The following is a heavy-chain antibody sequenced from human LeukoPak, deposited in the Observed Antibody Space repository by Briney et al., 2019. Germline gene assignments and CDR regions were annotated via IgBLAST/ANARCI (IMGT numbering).Heavy chain of an antibody. CDR2: IKPDGSAE. J-gene: IGHJ4*02. CDR1: GFTFSSNW. D-gene: IGHD6-13*01. CDR3: ARVNNSSWHN. V-gene: IGHV3-7*01. Sequence: GGSLRLSCATSGFTFSSNWMSWVRHAPGRGLDWVANIKPDGSAEYYAASVKGRFTVSRDNAKNSLYLQMNSLRVEDTAVYYCARVNNSSWHNWGQGTLVTVSS.